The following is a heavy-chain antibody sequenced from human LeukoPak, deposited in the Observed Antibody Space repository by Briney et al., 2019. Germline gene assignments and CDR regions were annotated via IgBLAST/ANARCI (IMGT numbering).Heavy chain of an antibody. Sequence: GGSLRLSCAASGFTFSSYSMDWVRQAPGTGLEWVSYISSSSSTIYYADSVKGRFTISRDNAKNSVYLQLNSLRVEDMAVYYCARHSGSGSCSPPWGGQGTVSPSPQ. J-gene: IGHJ4*02. V-gene: IGHV3-48*04. CDR2: ISSSSSTI. CDR3: ARHSGSGSCSPPW. D-gene: IGHD3-10*01. CDR1: GFTFSSYS.